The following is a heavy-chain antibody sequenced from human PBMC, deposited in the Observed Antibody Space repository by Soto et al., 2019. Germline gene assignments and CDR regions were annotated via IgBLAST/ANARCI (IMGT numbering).Heavy chain of an antibody. V-gene: IGHV3-21*01. CDR2: ISSSSSYI. D-gene: IGHD2-2*01. CDR3: ARDDCSSTSCYWFDP. CDR1: GFTFSSYS. J-gene: IGHJ5*02. Sequence: EVQLVESGGGLVKPGGSLRLSCAASGFTFSSYSMNWVRQAPGKGLEWVSSISSSSSYIYYADSVKGRFTISRDNAKNSLYLQMNSLRAEDTAVYYCARDDCSSTSCYWFDPWGQGTLVTVSS.